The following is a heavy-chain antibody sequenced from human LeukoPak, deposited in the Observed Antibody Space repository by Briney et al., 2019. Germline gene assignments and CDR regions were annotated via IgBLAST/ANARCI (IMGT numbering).Heavy chain of an antibody. CDR1: GFTFSSYT. CDR3: AARGCGGDCYPEHFDF. D-gene: IGHD2-21*02. CDR2: ITTSDGNT. V-gene: IGHV3-23*01. Sequence: GGSLRLSCAASGFTFSSYTMSWVRQAPGKGLEWVSTITTSDGNTYYADSVKGRFTVSRDNSKNTLYLQMNSLRGEDTAVYYCAARGCGGDCYPEHFDFWGQGTLVTVSS. J-gene: IGHJ4*02.